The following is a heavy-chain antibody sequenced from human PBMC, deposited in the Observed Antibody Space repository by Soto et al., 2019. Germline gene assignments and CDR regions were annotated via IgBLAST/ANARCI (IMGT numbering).Heavy chain of an antibody. CDR3: AKRYDFWSGRWYGLGV. V-gene: IGHV4-4*02. Sequence: QVLLEESGPGLVRPSGTLSLTCSVSGASINSANWWVWVRQPPGKGLEWIGEIYHIGSTTYNPSLKSRATISVDKSKNQFSRIVTFVTAAETAVYYCAKRYDFWSGRWYGLGVWGQGTTVTVSS. J-gene: IGHJ6*02. CDR2: IYHIGST. CDR1: GASINSANW. D-gene: IGHD3-3*01.